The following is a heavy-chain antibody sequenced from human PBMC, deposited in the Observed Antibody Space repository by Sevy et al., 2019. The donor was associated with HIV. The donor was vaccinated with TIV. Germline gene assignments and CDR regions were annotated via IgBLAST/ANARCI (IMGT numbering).Heavy chain of an antibody. CDR3: AREGCTQPHDY. CDR2: FSFGCGRI. V-gene: IGHV3-23*01. J-gene: IGHJ4*02. D-gene: IGHD2-8*01. Sequence: GGSLRLSCAASGFTFAKYSMSWVRQAPGKGLEWVSTFSFGCGRINYADSVKGRFTISRDDSKKTLFLQMNSQRAEDKATYFCAREGCTQPHDYWGQGTLVTVSS. CDR1: GFTFAKYS.